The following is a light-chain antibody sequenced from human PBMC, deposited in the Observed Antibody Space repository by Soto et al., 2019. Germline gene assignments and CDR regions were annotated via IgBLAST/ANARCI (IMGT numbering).Light chain of an antibody. CDR2: DAS. CDR3: QQYNYYPYT. V-gene: IGKV1-5*01. Sequence: DIQMTQSPSTLASVGARVTITCRASQSINSWLAWYQQKPGKAPTLLISDASSLESGVPSRFSGSGSGTEFTLTISSLQPGDFATYYCQQYNYYPYTFGQGTKLEIK. J-gene: IGKJ2*01. CDR1: QSINSW.